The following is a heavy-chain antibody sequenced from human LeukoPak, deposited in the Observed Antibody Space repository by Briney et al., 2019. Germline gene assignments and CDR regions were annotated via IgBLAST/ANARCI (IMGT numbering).Heavy chain of an antibody. CDR3: ASDHGTYDYVWGSYRYTDY. D-gene: IGHD3-16*02. J-gene: IGHJ4*02. V-gene: IGHV1-69*06. CDR2: IIPIFGTA. CDR1: GGTFSSYA. Sequence: ASVKVSCKASGGTFSSYAISWVRQAPGQGLEWMGGIIPIFGTANYAQKFQGRVTITADKSTSTAYMELSSLRSEDTAVYYCASDHGTYDYVWGSYRYTDYWGLGTLVTVSS.